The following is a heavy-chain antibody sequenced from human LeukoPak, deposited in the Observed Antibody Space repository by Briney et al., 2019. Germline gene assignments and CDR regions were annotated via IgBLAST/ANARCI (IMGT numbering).Heavy chain of an antibody. Sequence: GGSLRLSCAASGFTFSGYAMSWVRQAPGKGLEWVSAISGSGGSTYYADSVKGRFTISRDNSKNTLCLQMNSLRAEDTAVYYCAEGGLWLRLPVDYWGQGTLVTVSS. CDR2: ISGSGGST. CDR3: AEGGLWLRLPVDY. CDR1: GFTFSGYA. D-gene: IGHD5-12*01. V-gene: IGHV3-23*01. J-gene: IGHJ4*02.